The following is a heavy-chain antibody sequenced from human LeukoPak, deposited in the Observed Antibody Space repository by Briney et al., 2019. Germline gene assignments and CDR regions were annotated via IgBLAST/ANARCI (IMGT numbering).Heavy chain of an antibody. CDR2: MNPDGSST. D-gene: IGHD3-16*01. J-gene: IGHJ4*02. V-gene: IGHV3-74*03. Sequence: GGSLRLSCAASGFTFSRYWMHWVRQVPGKGLVWVSRMNPDGSSTTYADSVKGRFTSSRDNAKNTLYLQMNRLRVEDTAVYYCGRGGSYGDYWGQGILVTVSS. CDR3: GRGGSYGDY. CDR1: GFTFSRYW.